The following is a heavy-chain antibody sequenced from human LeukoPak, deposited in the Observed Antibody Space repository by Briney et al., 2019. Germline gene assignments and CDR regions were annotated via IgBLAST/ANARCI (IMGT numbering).Heavy chain of an antibody. J-gene: IGHJ5*02. CDR3: ARASYSSSWYTKNWFDP. V-gene: IGHV4-39*01. CDR2: IYYSGST. D-gene: IGHD6-13*01. CDR1: GGSISSSSYY. Sequence: SETLSLTCTVSGGSISSSSYYWGWIRQPPGKGLEWIVSIYYSGSTYYNPSLKSRVTISVDTSKNQFSLKLSSVTAADTAVYYCARASYSSSWYTKNWFDPWGQGTLVTVSS.